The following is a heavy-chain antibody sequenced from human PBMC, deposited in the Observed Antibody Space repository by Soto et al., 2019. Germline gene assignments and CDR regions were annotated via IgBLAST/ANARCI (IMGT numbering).Heavy chain of an antibody. V-gene: IGHV1-18*01. CDR3: ARDWAYSGPFDH. D-gene: IGHD6-13*01. J-gene: IGHJ4*02. CDR1: GYMFTSYG. Sequence: QVQLVQSGAEVKKPGASVKVSCKASGYMFTSYGISWVRQAPGQGLEWMGWISAHNGNTKNAQKFQGRVTMTTDTSRTTAYRERGGLRSDDTPVYSCARDWAYSGPFDHGGQGPLVTVSS. CDR2: ISAHNGNT.